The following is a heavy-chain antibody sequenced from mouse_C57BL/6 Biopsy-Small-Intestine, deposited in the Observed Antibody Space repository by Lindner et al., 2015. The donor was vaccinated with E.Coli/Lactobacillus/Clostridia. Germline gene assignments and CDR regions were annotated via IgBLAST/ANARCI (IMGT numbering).Heavy chain of an antibody. V-gene: IGHV1-22*01. CDR3: AANSNYAIASH. CDR1: GYIFTGYY. CDR2: INPNSGGT. Sequence: SVKVSCKASGYIFTGYYMHWVRQAPGQGLEWMGWINPNSGGTSSAQKFQGRVTMTRDTSISTAYMELSRLTSDDTAVYYCAANSNYAIASHWGQGTLVTVSS. D-gene: IGHD2-5*01. J-gene: IGHJ4*01.